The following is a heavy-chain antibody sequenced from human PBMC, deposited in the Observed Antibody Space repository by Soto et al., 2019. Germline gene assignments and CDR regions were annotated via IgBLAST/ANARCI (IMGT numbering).Heavy chain of an antibody. J-gene: IGHJ6*02. D-gene: IGHD2-2*01. CDR1: GYSLSSYW. CDR3: ATARYCSGSTCYVPGYYYAMDV. Sequence: LVEALKISCNGSGYSLSSYWINWVRQMPGKDLEWMGIIDPIDSSTNYSPSFQGHVSISVDKSISTAYLQWTSLMASDTAMYFCATARYCSGSTCYVPGYYYAMDVWGQGTTVTVSS. CDR2: IDPIDSST. V-gene: IGHV5-10-1*01.